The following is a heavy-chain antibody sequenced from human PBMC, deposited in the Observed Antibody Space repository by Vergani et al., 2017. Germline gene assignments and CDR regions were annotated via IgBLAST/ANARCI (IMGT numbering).Heavy chain of an antibody. V-gene: IGHV3-23*01. CDR1: GFTFNHYA. D-gene: IGHD5-12*01. J-gene: IGHJ6*02. CDR2: ISGSGGST. CDR3: AKANPRNSGYDYLYYYHAMDV. Sequence: EVQLLESGGDLVQPGGSLRLSCAASGFTFNHYAMNWVRQAPGKGLEWVSGISGSGGSTYYAGSVKGRFTISRDRSKNTLYLQMNSLSARDTAVYYCAKANPRNSGYDYLYYYHAMDVWGQGTTVTVSS.